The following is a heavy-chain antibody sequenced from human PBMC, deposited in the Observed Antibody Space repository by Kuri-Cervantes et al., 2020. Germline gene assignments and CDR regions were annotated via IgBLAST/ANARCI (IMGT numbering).Heavy chain of an antibody. CDR2: IYHSGCT. CDR1: GYSISSGYY. D-gene: IGHD4-17*01. V-gene: IGHV4-38-2*01. J-gene: IGHJ3*02. CDR3: AMTTVDAFDI. Sequence: SETLSLTCAVSGYSISSGYYWGWIRQPPGKGLEWIGSIYHSGCTNYNPSLNSRVAMSVDKSNNQFSLKLTSVTAADTAIYYCAMTTVDAFDIWGQGTMVTVSS.